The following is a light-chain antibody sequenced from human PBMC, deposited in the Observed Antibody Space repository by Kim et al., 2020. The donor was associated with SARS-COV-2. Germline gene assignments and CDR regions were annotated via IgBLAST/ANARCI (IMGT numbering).Light chain of an antibody. CDR1: QDGLIRSNKKNY. J-gene: IGKJ4*01. CDR2: RAS. V-gene: IGKV4-1*01. Sequence: ATNNCKCRQDGLIRSNKKNYLTLYPQEPRQPPKALIYRASTRESRVPDRFSGSGSGTDFTLTISSLQAEDVAVYYCQQYYSTPLTFGGGTKVDIK. CDR3: QQYYSTPLT.